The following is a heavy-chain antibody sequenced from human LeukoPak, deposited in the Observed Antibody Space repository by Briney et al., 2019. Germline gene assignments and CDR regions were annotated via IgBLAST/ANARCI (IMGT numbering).Heavy chain of an antibody. Sequence: GGSLRLSCAASGFTFSSYSMNWVRQAPGKGLEWVSSISSSSSYIYYADSVKGRFTISRDNAKNSLYLQMNSLRAEDSAVYYCARDMGSYYAFDYWGQGTLVTVSS. CDR2: ISSSSSYI. CDR1: GFTFSSYS. J-gene: IGHJ4*02. D-gene: IGHD1-26*01. CDR3: ARDMGSYYAFDY. V-gene: IGHV3-21*01.